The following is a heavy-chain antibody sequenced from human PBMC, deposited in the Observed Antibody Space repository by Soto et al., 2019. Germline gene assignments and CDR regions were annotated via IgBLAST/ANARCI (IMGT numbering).Heavy chain of an antibody. J-gene: IGHJ3*01. CDR2: IGGTDGDSDGVP. Sequence: VQLLESGGDLVQPGGSLRLSCVASGFILNNYAMSWVRQAPGKGLEWVSTIGGTDGDSDGVPWYEDSVKGGFTITRDSSPNTLFLHMDKLRAGDSALYHCVNRGRNWGAFDFWGQGTTVGVSS. CDR3: VNRGRNWGAFDF. D-gene: IGHD7-27*01. CDR1: GFILNNYA. V-gene: IGHV3-23*01.